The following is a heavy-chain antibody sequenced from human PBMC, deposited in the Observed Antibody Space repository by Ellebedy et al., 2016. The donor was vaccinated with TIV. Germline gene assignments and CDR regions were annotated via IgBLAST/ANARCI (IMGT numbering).Heavy chain of an antibody. CDR1: AGSFSSYY. CDR3: ARGTGAARPNFDF. V-gene: IGHV4-59*01. CDR2: IYYTGTT. D-gene: IGHD6-6*01. Sequence: MPSETLSLTCTVSAGSFSSYYWNWIRQPPGKGLEWIGYIYYTGTTNYNPSLKSRVTISLDTSKNQFSLEVSPLTAADTAVYYCARGTGAARPNFDFWGQGTLVTVSS. J-gene: IGHJ4*02.